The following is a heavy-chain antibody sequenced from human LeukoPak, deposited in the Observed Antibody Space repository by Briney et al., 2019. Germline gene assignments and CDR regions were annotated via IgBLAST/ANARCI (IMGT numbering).Heavy chain of an antibody. J-gene: IGHJ4*02. Sequence: GESLRLSCAASGFTFSTYSLSWLRQAPGKGLEWVAKINKDGSEKGYVDSVKGRFTISRDNAKGSLYLQLNSLRAEDTAVYYCARGFQRGDSPVWGQGTLVTVPS. CDR2: INKDGSEK. V-gene: IGHV3-7*01. CDR3: ARGFQRGDSPV. D-gene: IGHD2-21*02. CDR1: GFTFSTYS.